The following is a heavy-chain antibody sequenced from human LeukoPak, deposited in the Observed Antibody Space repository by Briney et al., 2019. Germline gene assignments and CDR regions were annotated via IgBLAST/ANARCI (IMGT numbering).Heavy chain of an antibody. CDR3: ARTGAPNSGGWYYFNY. Sequence: ASVKVSCKASGYSFTSYYMHWVRQAPGQGLEWMGMINPSGGGTSYAQKFQGRVTMTRDTSTSTVYMELSSLRSEDTAVYYCARTGAPNSGGWYYFNYWGQGTLVTVSS. J-gene: IGHJ4*02. CDR1: GYSFTSYY. CDR2: INPSGGGT. V-gene: IGHV1-46*01. D-gene: IGHD6-13*01.